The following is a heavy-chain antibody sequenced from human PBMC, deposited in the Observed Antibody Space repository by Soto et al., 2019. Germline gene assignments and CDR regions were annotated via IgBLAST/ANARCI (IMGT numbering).Heavy chain of an antibody. CDR2: INPNSGGT. V-gene: IGHV1-2*04. CDR3: ARGDRGGFDL. Sequence: ASVKVSCKASGYTFTGYYMHWVRQAPGQGLEWMGWINPNSGGTNYAQKFQGWVTMTRDTSISTAYMELSSLRAEDTAIYYCARGDRGGFDLWGHGTVVTVSS. D-gene: IGHD3-10*01. J-gene: IGHJ3*01. CDR1: GYTFTGYY.